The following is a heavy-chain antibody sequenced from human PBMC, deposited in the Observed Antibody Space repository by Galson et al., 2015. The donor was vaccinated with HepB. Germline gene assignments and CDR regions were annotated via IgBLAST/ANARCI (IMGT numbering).Heavy chain of an antibody. Sequence: SLRLSCAASGFTLDDYTMHWVRQAPGKGLEWVSLISWDGGTTSYADSVKGRLTISRDNSHNSLYVQMNGMRMEDTALYYCVRENYVSGFDPWGQGTLVTVSS. CDR1: GFTLDDYT. CDR2: ISWDGGTT. D-gene: IGHD3-16*01. J-gene: IGHJ5*02. CDR3: VRENYVSGFDP. V-gene: IGHV3-43*01.